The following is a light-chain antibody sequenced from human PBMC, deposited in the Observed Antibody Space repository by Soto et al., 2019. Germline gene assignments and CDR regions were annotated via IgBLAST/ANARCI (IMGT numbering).Light chain of an antibody. V-gene: IGKV1-39*01. Sequence: DIQMTQSPFSLSASVGDRVTITCRASQSISSYLNWYQQKPGKAPKVLIYAASSLQSGVPSRFSGSGSGTDFTLTISSLQPEDFATYYCQQSYSTPPYTFGQGTKLEIK. J-gene: IGKJ2*01. CDR2: AAS. CDR1: QSISSY. CDR3: QQSYSTPPYT.